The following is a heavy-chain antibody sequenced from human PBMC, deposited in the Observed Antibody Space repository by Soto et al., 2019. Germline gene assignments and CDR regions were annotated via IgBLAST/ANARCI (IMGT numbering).Heavy chain of an antibody. CDR2: INSDGSST. J-gene: IGHJ4*02. CDR1: GFTFSSYW. V-gene: IGHV3-74*01. Sequence: GGSLRLSCAASGFTFSSYWMHWVRQAPGKGLVWVSRINSDGSSTSYADSVKGRFTISRDNAKNTLYLQMNSLRAEDTAVYYCARVGAIDDYIWGSYRYFDYWGQGTLVTVSS. D-gene: IGHD3-16*02. CDR3: ARVGAIDDYIWGSYRYFDY.